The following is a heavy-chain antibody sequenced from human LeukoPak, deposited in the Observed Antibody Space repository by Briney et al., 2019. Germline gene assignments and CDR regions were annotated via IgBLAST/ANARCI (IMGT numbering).Heavy chain of an antibody. CDR1: GGTFSSYA. D-gene: IGHD5-18*01. CDR3: AREDTATHP. Sequence: GASVKVSCKASGGTFSSYAISWVRQAPGQGLEWMGRITPIFGTANYAQKFQGRVTITTDESTSTAYMELSSLRSEDTAVYYCAREDTATHPWGQGTLVTVSS. V-gene: IGHV1-69*05. J-gene: IGHJ5*02. CDR2: ITPIFGTA.